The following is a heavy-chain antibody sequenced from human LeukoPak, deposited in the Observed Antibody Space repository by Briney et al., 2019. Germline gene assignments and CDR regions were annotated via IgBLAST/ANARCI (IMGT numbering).Heavy chain of an antibody. D-gene: IGHD1-26*01. CDR1: GFTFSTYA. CDR3: AKGRGGSYYFDY. V-gene: IGHV3-30-3*01. J-gene: IGHJ4*02. CDR2: ISYDGSNK. Sequence: GRSLRLSCAASGFTFSTYAMHWVRQAPGKGLEWVAVISYDGSNKYYADSVKGRFTISRDNSKNTLYLQMNSLRAEDTAVYYCAKGRGGSYYFDYWGQGTLVTVSS.